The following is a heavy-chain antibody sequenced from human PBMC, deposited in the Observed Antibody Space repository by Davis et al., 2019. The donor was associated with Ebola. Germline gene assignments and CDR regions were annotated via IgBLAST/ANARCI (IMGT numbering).Heavy chain of an antibody. V-gene: IGHV3-23*01. J-gene: IGHJ5*02. CDR1: GFTFSSYW. CDR3: ARDPSYCSGGSCYTNNWFDP. CDR2: ISGSGGST. D-gene: IGHD2-15*01. Sequence: GGSLRLSCAASGFTFSSYWMSWVREAPGKGLEWVSAISGSGGSTYYADSVKGRFTISRDNSKNTLYLQMNSLRAEDTAVYYCARDPSYCSGGSCYTNNWFDPWGQGTLVTVSS.